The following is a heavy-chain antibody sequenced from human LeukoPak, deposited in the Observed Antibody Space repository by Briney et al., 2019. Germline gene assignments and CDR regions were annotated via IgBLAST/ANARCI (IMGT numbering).Heavy chain of an antibody. CDR2: ISSSSSYI. J-gene: IGHJ4*02. Sequence: PGGSLTLSCAASGFTFSSYSMNWVRQAPGKGLEWVSSISSSSSYIYYADSVKGRFTISRDNAKNSLYLQMNSLRAEDTAVYYCAHMLPGRVNWGQGTLVTVSS. D-gene: IGHD1-14*01. CDR1: GFTFSSYS. V-gene: IGHV3-21*03. CDR3: AHMLPGRVN.